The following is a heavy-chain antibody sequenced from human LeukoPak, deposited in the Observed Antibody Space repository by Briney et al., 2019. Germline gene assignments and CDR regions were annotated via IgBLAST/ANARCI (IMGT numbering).Heavy chain of an antibody. D-gene: IGHD2-21*01. CDR3: ARETYSFIPYNWFDP. V-gene: IGHV1-2*02. CDR1: GYTFTGYY. Sequence: ASVKVSCKASGYTFTGYYMHWVRQAPGQGLEWMGWIDPNSGGTNYAQKFQGRVIMTRDTSISTAYMELSRLRSDDTAVYYCARETYSFIPYNWFDPWGQGTLVTVSS. CDR2: IDPNSGGT. J-gene: IGHJ5*02.